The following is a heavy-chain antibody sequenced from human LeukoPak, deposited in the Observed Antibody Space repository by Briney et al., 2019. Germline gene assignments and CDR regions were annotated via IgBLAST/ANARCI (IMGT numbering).Heavy chain of an antibody. CDR1: GYTFTSYG. CDR2: ISAYNGNT. CDR3: ARDTLADSTLDY. J-gene: IGHJ4*02. V-gene: IGHV1-18*01. D-gene: IGHD6-13*01. Sequence: ASVKVSCKASGYTFTSYGISWVRQAPGQGLEWTGWISAYNGNTNYAQKLQGRVTMTTDTSTSTAYMELRSLRSDDTAVYYCARDTLADSTLDYWGQGTLVTVSS.